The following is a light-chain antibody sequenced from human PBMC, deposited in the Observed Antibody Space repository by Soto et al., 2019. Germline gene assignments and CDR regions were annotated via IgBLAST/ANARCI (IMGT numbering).Light chain of an antibody. Sequence: EIVLTQSPGTLSLSPGERAALSCRASQSVSSYLAWYQQKPGQAPRLLIYDAANRATGIPARIGGSGSGTDFTLTISSLEPEDFAVYYCQQRSSWPWTFGQGTKVDTK. V-gene: IGKV3-11*01. J-gene: IGKJ1*01. CDR2: DAA. CDR1: QSVSSY. CDR3: QQRSSWPWT.